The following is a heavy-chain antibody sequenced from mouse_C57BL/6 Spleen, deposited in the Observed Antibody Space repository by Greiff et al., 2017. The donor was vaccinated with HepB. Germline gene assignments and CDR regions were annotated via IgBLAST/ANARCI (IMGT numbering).Heavy chain of an antibody. CDR2: INPSTGGT. CDR1: GYSFTGYY. V-gene: IGHV1-42*01. J-gene: IGHJ3*01. CDR3: AKGTTVVAKGFAY. D-gene: IGHD1-1*01. Sequence: VQLQQSGPELVKPGASVKISCKASGYSFTGYYMNWVKQSPEKSLEWIGEINPSTGGTTYNQKFKAKATLTVDKSSSTAYMQLKSLTSEDSAVYYCAKGTTVVAKGFAYWGQGTLVTVSA.